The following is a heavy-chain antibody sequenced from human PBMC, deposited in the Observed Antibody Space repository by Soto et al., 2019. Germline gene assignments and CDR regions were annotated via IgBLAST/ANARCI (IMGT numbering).Heavy chain of an antibody. Sequence: PGGSLSLSCAASGFSFSGSAMHWVRQASGKGLEWVGRIRSRANSYATTYAASMKDRFTISRDNSKNTLYLQMNSLRAEDTAVYYCAKYSNSYYGMDVWGQGTTVTVSS. CDR3: AKYSNSYYGMDV. CDR2: IRSRANSYAT. V-gene: IGHV3-73*01. CDR1: GFSFSGSA. D-gene: IGHD5-18*01. J-gene: IGHJ6*02.